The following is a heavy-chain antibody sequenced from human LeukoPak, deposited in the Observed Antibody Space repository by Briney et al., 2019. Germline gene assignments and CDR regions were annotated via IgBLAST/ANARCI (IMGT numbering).Heavy chain of an antibody. Sequence: GGSLRLSCAASGFTFSSYAMSWVRQAPGKGLEWVSAISGSGGSTYYADSVKGRFTISRDNSKNTLYLQMNSLRAEDAAVYYCAKAPTAEHIVVVIETIDYWGQGTLVTVSS. V-gene: IGHV3-23*01. CDR3: AKAPTAEHIVVVIETIDY. CDR1: GFTFSSYA. D-gene: IGHD2-21*01. J-gene: IGHJ4*02. CDR2: ISGSGGST.